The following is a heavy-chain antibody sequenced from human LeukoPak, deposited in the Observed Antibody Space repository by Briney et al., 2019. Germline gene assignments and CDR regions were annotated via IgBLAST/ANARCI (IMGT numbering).Heavy chain of an antibody. CDR1: GYTFTGYY. V-gene: IGHV1-46*01. D-gene: IGHD4-11*01. Sequence: ASVKVSCKASGYTFTGYYMHWVRQAPGQGLEWMGIINPSGGSTSYAQKFQGRVTMTRDMSTSTVYMELSSLRSEDTAVYYCARVPYSRGAFDIWGQGTMVTVSS. CDR2: INPSGGST. J-gene: IGHJ3*02. CDR3: ARVPYSRGAFDI.